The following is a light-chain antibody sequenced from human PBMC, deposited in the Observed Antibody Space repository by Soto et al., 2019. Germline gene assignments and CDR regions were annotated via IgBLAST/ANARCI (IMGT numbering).Light chain of an antibody. CDR3: SSYAGLGV. V-gene: IGLV2-8*01. Sequence: QSALTQPPSASGSPGQSVTISCTGTSSDVGGYNYVSWYQQHPGKAPKLMIYEVSKRPSGVPDRFSGSKSGNTASLTVSGLQAEDEADYYCSSYAGLGVFGGGTKVTVL. J-gene: IGLJ2*01. CDR1: SSDVGGYNY. CDR2: EVS.